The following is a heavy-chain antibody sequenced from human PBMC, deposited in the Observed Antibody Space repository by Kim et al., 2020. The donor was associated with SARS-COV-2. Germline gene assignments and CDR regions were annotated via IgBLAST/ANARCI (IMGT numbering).Heavy chain of an antibody. CDR1: GFTFISYA. Sequence: GGSLRLSCAASGFTFISYAMHWVRQAPGKGLEWVAVISYDGSNKYYADSVKGRFTISRDNSKNTLYLQMNSLRAEDTAVYYCARDYDILNTFDYWGQGTLVTVSS. D-gene: IGHD3-9*01. CDR2: ISYDGSNK. V-gene: IGHV3-30*04. J-gene: IGHJ4*02. CDR3: ARDYDILNTFDY.